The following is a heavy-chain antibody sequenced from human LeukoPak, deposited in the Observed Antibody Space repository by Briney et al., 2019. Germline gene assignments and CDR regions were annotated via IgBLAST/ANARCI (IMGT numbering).Heavy chain of an antibody. J-gene: IGHJ4*02. V-gene: IGHV3-23*01. Sequence: GGSLRLSCAASGFTFSSYGMHWVRQAPGKGLEWVSAISGSGGSTYYADSVKGRFTISRDNSKNTLYLQMNSLRAEDTAVYYCAKGVVVPAANDYWGQGTLVTVSS. CDR3: AKGVVVPAANDY. D-gene: IGHD2-2*01. CDR2: ISGSGGST. CDR1: GFTFSSYG.